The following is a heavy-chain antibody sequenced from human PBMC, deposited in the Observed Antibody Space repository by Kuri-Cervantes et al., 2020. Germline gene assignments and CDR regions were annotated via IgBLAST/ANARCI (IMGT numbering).Heavy chain of an antibody. V-gene: IGHV3-9*01. J-gene: IGHJ4*02. CDR1: GFTFDDYA. CDR2: ISWNSGSI. Sequence: SLKISCAASGFTFDDYAMHWVRQAPGKGLEWVSGISWNSGSIGYADSVKGRFTISRDNAKNTLYLQMNSLRAEDTAVYYCAQSGDGYNGPFDYWGQGTLVTVSS. D-gene: IGHD5-24*01. CDR3: AQSGDGYNGPFDY.